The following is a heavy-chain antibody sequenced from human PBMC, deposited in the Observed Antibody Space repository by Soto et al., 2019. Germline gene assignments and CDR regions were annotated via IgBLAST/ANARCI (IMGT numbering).Heavy chain of an antibody. D-gene: IGHD6-19*01. CDR2: IYYIGNT. CDR1: GGSISTRSSY. V-gene: IGHV4-39*07. Sequence: SETLSLTCTVSGGSISTRSSYWGWIRQPPGKGLEWIGTIYYIGNTYYNPSLKSRVTISVDTSKNQFSLKLSSVTAADTAVYYCASTKDRSGWYPQRAERARPYSWFDPWGQGTLVTVSS. J-gene: IGHJ5*02. CDR3: ASTKDRSGWYPQRAERARPYSWFDP.